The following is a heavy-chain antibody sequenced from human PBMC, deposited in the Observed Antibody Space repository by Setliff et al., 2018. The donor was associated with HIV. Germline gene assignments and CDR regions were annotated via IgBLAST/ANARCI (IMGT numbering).Heavy chain of an antibody. J-gene: IGHJ4*02. Sequence: GGSLRLSCATSGLGFSTSGMHWVRQAPGKGLEWVSFIRFDGSNKFCVDSVKGRFTISRDDFRNTLYLQMNSLRPEDTAMYYCATFSLSGIYWGRGTLVTVSS. CDR1: GLGFSTSG. CDR3: ATFSLSGIY. V-gene: IGHV3-30*02. CDR2: IRFDGSNK. D-gene: IGHD3-3*01.